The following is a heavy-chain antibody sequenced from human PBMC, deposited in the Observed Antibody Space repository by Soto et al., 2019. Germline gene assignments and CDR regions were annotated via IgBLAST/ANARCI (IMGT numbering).Heavy chain of an antibody. CDR3: AKEGDYCDDAGENWFDS. D-gene: IGHD4-17*01. V-gene: IGHV3-74*01. J-gene: IGHJ5*01. Sequence: EVQLVESGGGLVQPGGSLRLSCAASGFTFFAYWIHWVRQVPGKGLVWVSRINSDGSHTSYADSVRGRFTISRDNSKNTAYLQMNSLTAEDTAVYYCAKEGDYCDDAGENWFDSWGQGSLVTVSS. CDR1: GFTFFAYW. CDR2: INSDGSHT.